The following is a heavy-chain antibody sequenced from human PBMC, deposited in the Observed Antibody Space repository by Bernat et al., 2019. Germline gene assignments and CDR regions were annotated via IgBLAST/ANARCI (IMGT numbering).Heavy chain of an antibody. Sequence: EVQLLESGGGLVQPGGSLRLSCAASGFTFSTYAMTWVRQAPGKGLEWVLIIGSGSDTYYADSVKGRFIISRDNSKNTLYLQMNSLRVEDTAIYYCARALGVVSPTATRWFDPWGQGILVTVSS. V-gene: IGHV3-23*01. CDR3: ARALGVVSPTATRWFDP. J-gene: IGHJ5*02. D-gene: IGHD5/OR15-5a*01. CDR1: GFTFSTYA. CDR2: IGSGSDT.